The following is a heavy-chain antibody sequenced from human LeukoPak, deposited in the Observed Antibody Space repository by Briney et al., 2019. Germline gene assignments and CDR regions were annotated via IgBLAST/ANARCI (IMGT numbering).Heavy chain of an antibody. CDR1: GFNFSDYA. V-gene: IGHV3-49*04. D-gene: IGHD2-8*02. J-gene: IGHJ4*02. Sequence: PGGSLRLSCTASGFNFSDYAVTWVRQAPGKELEWVGFIRSKIYGATTEYAASVRGRFIISRDDSKSVAYVQMTSLKTDDTAIYYCSARHSTGWTTLDYWGQGTLVTVSS. CDR2: IRSKIYGATT. CDR3: SARHSTGWTTLDY.